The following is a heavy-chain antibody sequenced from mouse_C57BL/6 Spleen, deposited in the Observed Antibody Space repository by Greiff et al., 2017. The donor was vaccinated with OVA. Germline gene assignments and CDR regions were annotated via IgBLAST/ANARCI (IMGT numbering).Heavy chain of an antibody. CDR1: GYTFTSYW. CDR3: ARGPLRSQLVSY. J-gene: IGHJ2*01. CDR2: IDPNSGGT. Sequence: QVQLQQPGAELVKPGASVKLSCKASGYTFTSYWMHWVKQRPGRGLEWIGRIDPNSGGTKYNEKFKSKATLTVDKPSSTAYMQLSRLTSEDSAVYDCARGPLRSQLVSYWGQGTTLTVSS. D-gene: IGHD4-1*02. V-gene: IGHV1-72*01.